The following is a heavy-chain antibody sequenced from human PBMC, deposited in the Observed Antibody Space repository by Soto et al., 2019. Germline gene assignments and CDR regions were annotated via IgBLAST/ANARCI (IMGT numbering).Heavy chain of an antibody. Sequence: ASVKVSCKASGYTFTSYYMHWVRQAPGQGLEWMGIINPSGGSTSYAQKFQGRVTMTRDTSTSTVYMELSSLRSEDTAVYYCARDGVFREYSGYDLGASDAFDIWGQGTMVTVSS. V-gene: IGHV1-46*03. CDR3: ARDGVFREYSGYDLGASDAFDI. D-gene: IGHD5-12*01. CDR2: INPSGGST. J-gene: IGHJ3*02. CDR1: GYTFTSYY.